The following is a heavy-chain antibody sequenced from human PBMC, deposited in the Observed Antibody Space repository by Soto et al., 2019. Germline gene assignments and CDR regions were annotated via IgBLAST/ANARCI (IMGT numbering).Heavy chain of an antibody. CDR1: GGSVSSGGYY. D-gene: IGHD6-13*01. Sequence: SETLSLTCTVSGGSVSSGGYYWSWIRQPPGKGLEWIGYIYYSGSTNYNPSLKSRVTISVDTSKNQFSLKLSSVTAADTAVYYCARHGVAAAGTLARFDYWGQGTLVTVSS. J-gene: IGHJ4*02. CDR3: ARHGVAAAGTLARFDY. V-gene: IGHV4-61*08. CDR2: IYYSGST.